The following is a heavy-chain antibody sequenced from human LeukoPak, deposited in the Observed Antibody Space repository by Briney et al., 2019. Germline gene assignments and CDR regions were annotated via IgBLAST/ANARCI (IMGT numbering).Heavy chain of an antibody. V-gene: IGHV4-59*01. CDR1: GGSIGTYF. CDR2: IYYSGTT. J-gene: IGHJ4*02. CDR3: AGGVYIAAAQYGY. Sequence: PSETLSLTCTVSGGSIGTYFWNWIRQPPGKGLEWIGYIYYSGTTNYNPSLKSRVTISVDTSKNQFSLKLSSVTAADTAVYYCAGGVYIAAAQYGYWGQGTLVTVSS. D-gene: IGHD6-13*01.